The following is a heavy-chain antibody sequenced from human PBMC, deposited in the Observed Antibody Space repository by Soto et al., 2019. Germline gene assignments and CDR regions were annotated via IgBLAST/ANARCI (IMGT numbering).Heavy chain of an antibody. CDR3: AKDAIYGNHNWYFDL. Sequence: EVQLLESGGGLVQPGGSLRLSCAASGFTFSSYAMNWFRQAPGKGLEWVSGISDSGGSTYYPGSVKGRFTISRDNAKNTLDLQMNSRRAEDTAVYYCAKDAIYGNHNWYFDLWGRGTLVTVSS. CDR1: GFTFSSYA. J-gene: IGHJ2*01. D-gene: IGHD4-4*01. V-gene: IGHV3-23*01. CDR2: ISDSGGST.